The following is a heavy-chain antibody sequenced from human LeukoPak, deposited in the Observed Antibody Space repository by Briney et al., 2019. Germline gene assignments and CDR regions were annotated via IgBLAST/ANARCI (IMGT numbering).Heavy chain of an antibody. J-gene: IGHJ6*02. D-gene: IGHD6-6*01. CDR1: GGSIISSSYY. Sequence: SETLSLTCTVSGGSIISSSYYWVWIRQSPGKGLEWIGTIYYSGNTYYNPSLKSRVTISVDTSKNQFSLQLTSVTAADTAVYYCARSDSSSSLVLGSYYGMDVWGQGITVTVSS. CDR2: IYYSGNT. CDR3: ARSDSSSSLVLGSYYGMDV. V-gene: IGHV4-39*01.